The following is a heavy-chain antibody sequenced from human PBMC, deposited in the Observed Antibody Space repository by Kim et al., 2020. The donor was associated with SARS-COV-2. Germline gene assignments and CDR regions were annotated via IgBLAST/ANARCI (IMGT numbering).Heavy chain of an antibody. Sequence: VTGRFTISRGNAKNYLYLQMNSLRDEDTAVYYCARGPDMVRNYYYYGMDVWGQGTTVTVSS. V-gene: IGHV3-48*02. D-gene: IGHD2-15*01. CDR3: ARGPDMVRNYYYYGMDV. J-gene: IGHJ6*02.